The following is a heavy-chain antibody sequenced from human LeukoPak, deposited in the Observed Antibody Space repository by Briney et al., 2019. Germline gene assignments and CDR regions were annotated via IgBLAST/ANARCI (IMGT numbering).Heavy chain of an antibody. D-gene: IGHD3-22*01. CDR3: ARRPYYYDSSGATFDY. Sequence: GGSLRLSCAASGFTFSSYSMNWVRQAPGKGLEWVSSISSSSSYIYYADSVKGRFTISRDNAKNSLYLQMNSLRAEDTAVYYFARRPYYYDSSGATFDYWSQGTLVTVSS. CDR1: GFTFSSYS. CDR2: ISSSSSYI. V-gene: IGHV3-21*01. J-gene: IGHJ4*02.